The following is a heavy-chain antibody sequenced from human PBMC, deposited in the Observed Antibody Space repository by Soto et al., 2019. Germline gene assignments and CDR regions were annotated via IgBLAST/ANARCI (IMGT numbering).Heavy chain of an antibody. CDR2: ISASNGNT. D-gene: IGHD6-13*01. CDR3: ARDWRQAGYILNYYYGMDV. Sequence: ASVKVSCKASGYVFTTYGINWVRQAPGQRLERMGRISASNGNTNYAQKFQGRVTMTTDTSTNTAYMELRSLRSDDTAVYYCARDWRQAGYILNYYYGMDVWGQGTTVTVS. J-gene: IGHJ6*02. V-gene: IGHV1-18*01. CDR1: GYVFTTYG.